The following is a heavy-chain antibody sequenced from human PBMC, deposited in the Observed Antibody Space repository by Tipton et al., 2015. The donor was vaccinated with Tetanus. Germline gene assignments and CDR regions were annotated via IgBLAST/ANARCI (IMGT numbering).Heavy chain of an antibody. CDR2: IKQDGTDY. J-gene: IGHJ4*02. D-gene: IGHD4-23*01. Sequence: SLRLSCAASGFTFSSQWMSWVRRAPGKGLEWVANIKQDGTDYRYVDSAKGRFTISRDNAKNSLYLQMNSLSADDTAVYYCGKQNGGRWVVDHWGQGTLVTVSS. CDR1: GFTFSSQW. V-gene: IGHV3-7*03. CDR3: GKQNGGRWVVDH.